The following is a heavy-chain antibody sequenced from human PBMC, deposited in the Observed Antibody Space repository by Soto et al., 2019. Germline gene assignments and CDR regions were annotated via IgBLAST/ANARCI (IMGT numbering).Heavy chain of an antibody. CDR1: GFTFSSYS. J-gene: IGHJ6*02. CDR2: ISISSSYI. Sequence: GGSLRLSCAASGFTFSSYSMNWVRQAPGKGLEWVSSISISSSYIYYADSVKGRFTISRDNAKNSLYLQMNSLRAEDTAVYYCAREIDFWSGYSMRYYGMDVWGQGTTVTVSS. CDR3: AREIDFWSGYSMRYYGMDV. V-gene: IGHV3-21*01. D-gene: IGHD3-3*01.